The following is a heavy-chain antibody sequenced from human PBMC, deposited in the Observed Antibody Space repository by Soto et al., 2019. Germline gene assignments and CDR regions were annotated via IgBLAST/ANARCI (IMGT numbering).Heavy chain of an antibody. D-gene: IGHD1-26*01. Sequence: EVQLVESGGGLVQPGRSLRLSCAASGFTFDDYAMHWVRQAPGKGLEWVSGISWNSGSIGYADSVKGRFTISRDNAKNSLYLQMTSLRAEDTALYYCAKALTGGGMDVWGQGTTVTVSS. CDR2: ISWNSGSI. V-gene: IGHV3-9*01. CDR3: AKALTGGGMDV. J-gene: IGHJ6*02. CDR1: GFTFDDYA.